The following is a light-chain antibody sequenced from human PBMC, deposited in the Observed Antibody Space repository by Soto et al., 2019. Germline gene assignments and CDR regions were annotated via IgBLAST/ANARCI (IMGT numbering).Light chain of an antibody. CDR1: QSISRW. CDR2: DAT. Sequence: EINMTQSPATLSVSLSEIVTPTCRASQSISRWLAWYQQKPGKDPKLLIHDATSLESAVPSRFSGSGSGTEFTLTISSLQPDDFATYYCQQYSSYWTCAQGTKVEIK. CDR3: QQYSSYWT. V-gene: IGKV1-5*01. J-gene: IGKJ1*01.